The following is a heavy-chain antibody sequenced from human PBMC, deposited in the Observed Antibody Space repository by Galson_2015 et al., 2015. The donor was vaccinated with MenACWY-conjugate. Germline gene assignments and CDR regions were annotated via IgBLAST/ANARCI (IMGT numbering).Heavy chain of an antibody. CDR1: GFTFSTYA. V-gene: IGHV3-23*01. J-gene: IGHJ3*02. CDR2: ISGSGGIT. CDR3: ANSPPLYDFWSDYYNAFHI. Sequence: SLRLSCAASGFTFSTYAMSWVRQAPVKGLEWVSAISGSGGITYYADSVKGRFTISRDNSKNTLYLQINSLRAEDTAVYYCANSPPLYDFWSDYYNAFHIWGQGTMVTVSS. D-gene: IGHD3-3*01.